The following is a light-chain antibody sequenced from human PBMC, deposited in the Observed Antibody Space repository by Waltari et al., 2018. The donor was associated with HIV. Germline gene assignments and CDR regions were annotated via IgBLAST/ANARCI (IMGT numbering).Light chain of an antibody. J-gene: IGKJ4*01. Sequence: EIVMTQSPATLSVSPGEKATLSCRASQSVSSNLVWYQQKPGQAPRLLIYGASTRATGIPARFSGSVSGTEFTLTISSLQSEDFAVYYGQQYNNWPLTFGGGTKVEIK. CDR2: GAS. V-gene: IGKV3-15*01. CDR3: QQYNNWPLT. CDR1: QSVSSN.